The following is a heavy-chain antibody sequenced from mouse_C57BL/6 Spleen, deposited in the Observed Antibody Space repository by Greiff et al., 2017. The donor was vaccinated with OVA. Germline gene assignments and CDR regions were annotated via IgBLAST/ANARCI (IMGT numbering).Heavy chain of an antibody. CDR2: IRNKANGYTT. CDR1: GFTFTDYY. Sequence: EVQVVESGGGLVQPGGSLSLSCAASGFTFTDYYMSWVRQPPGKALEWLGFIRNKANGYTTEYSASLKGRFTISRDNSQSSLYLQMNALRAEDSATYYCARYYSNYGIDYWGQGTTLTVSS. D-gene: IGHD2-5*01. J-gene: IGHJ2*01. V-gene: IGHV7-3*01. CDR3: ARYYSNYGIDY.